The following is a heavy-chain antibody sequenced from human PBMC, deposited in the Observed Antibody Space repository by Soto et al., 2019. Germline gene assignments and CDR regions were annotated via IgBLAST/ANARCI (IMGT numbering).Heavy chain of an antibody. V-gene: IGHV3-7*03. D-gene: IGHD3-16*01. CDR3: ARDLFEAARRGEYAFDI. CDR2: IKQDGSEK. Sequence: GGSLRLSCAASAFTFSSYWMSWVRQAPGKGLEWVANIKQDGSEKYYVDSVKGRFTISRDNAKNSLYLQMNSLRAEDTAVYYCARDLFEAARRGEYAFDIWGQGTMVTVSS. CDR1: AFTFSSYW. J-gene: IGHJ3*02.